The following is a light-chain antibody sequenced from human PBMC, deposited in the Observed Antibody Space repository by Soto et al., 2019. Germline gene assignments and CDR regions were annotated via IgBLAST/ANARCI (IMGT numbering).Light chain of an antibody. J-gene: IGKJ5*01. V-gene: IGKV3-11*01. CDR1: QRVAGS. CDR3: QQRSTRNT. Sequence: EVVLTQSPATLSLSPGEKATLSCRASQRVAGSLAWYQHKPGQPPRLLIYDASTRAAGIPARFSGSGSGTDFTLTVSSLEPEDFAVYYCQQRSTRNTFGQGTRLESK. CDR2: DAS.